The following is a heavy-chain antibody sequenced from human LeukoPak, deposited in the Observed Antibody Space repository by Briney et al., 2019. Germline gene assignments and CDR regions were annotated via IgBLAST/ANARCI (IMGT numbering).Heavy chain of an antibody. CDR3: ARDCSLAAAGHYFDY. CDR1: GYTFTSYY. D-gene: IGHD6-13*01. Sequence: ASVKVSCKASGYTFTSYYMHWVRQAPGQGLEWMGIINPSGGSTSYAQKFRGRVTMTRDTSTSTVYTELSSLRSEDTAVYYCARDCSLAAAGHYFDYWGQGTLVTVSS. J-gene: IGHJ4*02. CDR2: INPSGGST. V-gene: IGHV1-46*01.